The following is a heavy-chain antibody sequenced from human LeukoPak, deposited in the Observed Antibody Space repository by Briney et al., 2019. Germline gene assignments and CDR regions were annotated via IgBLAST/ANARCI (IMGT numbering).Heavy chain of an antibody. J-gene: IGHJ4*02. Sequence: GESLKISCKGSGYSFTTYWIGWVRQMPGKGLEWMGIIYPGDSDTRYSPSFQGQVPISADKSISTAYLQWSSLKASDTAMYYCARLLAVAGVRPRQLGIDYWGQGNLVTVTS. CDR3: ARLLAVAGVRPRQLGIDY. CDR1: GYSFTTYW. V-gene: IGHV5-51*01. D-gene: IGHD6-19*01. CDR2: IYPGDSDT.